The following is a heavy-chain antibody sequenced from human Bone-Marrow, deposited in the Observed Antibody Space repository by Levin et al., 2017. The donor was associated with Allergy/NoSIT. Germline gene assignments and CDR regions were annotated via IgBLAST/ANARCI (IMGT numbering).Heavy chain of an antibody. V-gene: IGHV3-11*06. CDR2: IGGRSDYI. J-gene: IGHJ4*02. CDR3: ARLSSTAQAGVTDY. Sequence: GSLRLSCAASGFSFGDYFMSWMRQAPGQGLEWIANIGGRSDYINYADSVKGRFSISRDNARNSLYLQMNSLRAEDTAVYFCARLSSTAQAGVTDYWGQGTLVTVSS. D-gene: IGHD3-3*01. CDR1: GFSFGDYF.